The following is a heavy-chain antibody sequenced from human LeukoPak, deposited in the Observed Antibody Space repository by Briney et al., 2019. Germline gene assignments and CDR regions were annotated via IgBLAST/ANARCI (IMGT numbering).Heavy chain of an antibody. V-gene: IGHV3-9*01. Sequence: GRSLRLSCAASGFTFDDYAMHWVRQAPGKGLEWVSGISWNSGSIGYADSVKGRFTISKDNAKNSLYLQMNSLRAEDTAVYYCARRYFDYWGHGTLVTVSS. CDR1: GFTFDDYA. CDR3: ARRYFDY. J-gene: IGHJ4*01. CDR2: ISWNSGSI.